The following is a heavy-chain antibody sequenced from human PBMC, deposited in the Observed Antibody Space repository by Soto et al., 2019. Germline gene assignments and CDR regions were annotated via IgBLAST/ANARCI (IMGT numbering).Heavy chain of an antibody. Sequence: SETLSLTCTVSGGSIRSGGYYWSWIRQHPGNGLEWIGYIYYSGSTYYNPSLKSRVTISVDTSKNQFSLKLSSVTAADTAVYYCALGENFWSGPDAFDIWGQGTMVTVSS. J-gene: IGHJ3*02. CDR3: ALGENFWSGPDAFDI. CDR1: GGSIRSGGYY. CDR2: IYYSGST. D-gene: IGHD3-3*01. V-gene: IGHV4-31*03.